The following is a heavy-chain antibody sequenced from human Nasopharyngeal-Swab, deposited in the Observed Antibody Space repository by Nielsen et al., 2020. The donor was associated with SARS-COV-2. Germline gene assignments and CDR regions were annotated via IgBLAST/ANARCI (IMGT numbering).Heavy chain of an antibody. V-gene: IGHV1-18*01. D-gene: IGHD3-10*01. CDR2: ISAYNGNT. Sequence: ASVPVSCQASRGTFSSYALSWVRQAPGQGLEWMGWISAYNGNTNYAQKLQGRVTMTTDTSTSTAYMELRSLRSDDTAVYYCARDKGRYGSGSPYWGQGTLVTVSS. CDR1: RGTFSSYA. J-gene: IGHJ4*02. CDR3: ARDKGRYGSGSPY.